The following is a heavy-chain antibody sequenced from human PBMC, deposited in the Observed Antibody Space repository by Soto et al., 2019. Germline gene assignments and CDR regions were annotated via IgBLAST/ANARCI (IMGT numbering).Heavy chain of an antibody. J-gene: IGHJ4*02. CDR2: INHSGST. V-gene: IGHV4-34*01. CDR3: AVMVAAAGTVRSYYFDY. D-gene: IGHD6-13*01. Sequence: SETLSLTCAVHGGSFSGYYWSWIRQPPGKGLEWIGEINHSGSTNYNPSLKSRVTISVDTSKNQFSLKLSSVTAADTAVYYCAVMVAAAGTVRSYYFDYWGQGTLVTVSS. CDR1: GGSFSGYY.